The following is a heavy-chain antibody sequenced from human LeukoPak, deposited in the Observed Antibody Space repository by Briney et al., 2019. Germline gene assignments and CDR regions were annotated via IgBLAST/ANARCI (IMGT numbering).Heavy chain of an antibody. J-gene: IGHJ4*02. CDR2: SSGNSGHI. CDR1: GFTFSSYS. D-gene: IGHD7-27*01. Sequence: GSLRPSCAAPGFTFSSYSMNWVRQAPGKGLEWVSYSSGNSGHIDFADSVKGRFTVSKDNAENSLYLQMDSLRDEDTAVYYCARDLNWAFDYWGQGTLVTVSS. CDR3: ARDLNWAFDY. V-gene: IGHV3-48*02.